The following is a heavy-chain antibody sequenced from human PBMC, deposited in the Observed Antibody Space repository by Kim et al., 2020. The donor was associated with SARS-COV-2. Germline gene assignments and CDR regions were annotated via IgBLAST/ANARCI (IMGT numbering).Heavy chain of an antibody. D-gene: IGHD2-15*01. J-gene: IGHJ6*02. V-gene: IGHV3-13*01. CDR2: IGTAGDT. Sequence: GGSLRLSCAASGFTFSSYDMHWVRQATGKGLEWVSAIGTAGDTYYPGSVKGRFTISRENAKNSLYLQMNSLRAGDTAVYYCAREVVVVAGPIYYYYGMDVWGQGTTVTVSS. CDR1: GFTFSSYD. CDR3: AREVVVVAGPIYYYYGMDV.